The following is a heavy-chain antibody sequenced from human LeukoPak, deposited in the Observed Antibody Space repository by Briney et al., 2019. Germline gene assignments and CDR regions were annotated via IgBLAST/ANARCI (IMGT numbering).Heavy chain of an antibody. CDR3: ARAGAGTYYDFWSGPPPYYGMDV. J-gene: IGHJ6*02. V-gene: IGHV3-11*01. Sequence: GGSLRLSCAASGFTFDDYGMSWIRQAPGKGLEWVPYISSSGSTIYYADSVKGRFTISRDNAKNSLYLQMNSLRAEDTAVYYCARAGAGTYYDFWSGPPPYYGMDVWGQGTTVTVSS. D-gene: IGHD3-3*01. CDR1: GFTFDDYG. CDR2: ISSSGSTI.